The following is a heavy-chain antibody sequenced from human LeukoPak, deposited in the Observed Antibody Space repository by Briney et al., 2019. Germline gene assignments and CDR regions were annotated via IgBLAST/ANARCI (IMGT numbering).Heavy chain of an antibody. CDR1: GYNFTTYW. Sequence: GESLKISCKASGYNFTTYWIGWVRQMPGKGLEYMGIIYPRDSQIRYSPSFQGQVTISAHKSISTAYLQWTSLKASDTAIYYCARHTKRPQAGWFDPWGQGTLVTVSS. CDR2: IYPRDSQI. CDR3: ARHTKRPQAGWFDP. V-gene: IGHV5-51*01. J-gene: IGHJ5*02. D-gene: IGHD6-25*01.